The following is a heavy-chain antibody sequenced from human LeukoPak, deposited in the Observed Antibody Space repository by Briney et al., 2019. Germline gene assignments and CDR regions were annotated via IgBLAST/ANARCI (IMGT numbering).Heavy chain of an antibody. CDR3: ALIPRGIAVPGTDL. J-gene: IGHJ5*02. D-gene: IGHD6-19*01. V-gene: IGHV4-4*02. CDR1: GASISSSNW. CDR2: IYHSGGT. Sequence: PSETLSLTCAVSGASISSSNWWSWVRQAPGRGLEWIGEIYHSGGTNYTPSLKSRVTTSVDRSKNQFSLKLSSVTAADTAVYYCALIPRGIAVPGTDLWGQGTLVTVSS.